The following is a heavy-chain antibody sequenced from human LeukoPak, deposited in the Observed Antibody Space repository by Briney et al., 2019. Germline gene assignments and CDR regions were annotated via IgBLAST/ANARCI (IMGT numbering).Heavy chain of an antibody. J-gene: IGHJ4*02. CDR2: IYHSGST. Sequence: SQTLSLTCAVSGGSISSGGYSWSWIRQPPGKGLEWIGYIYHSGSTYYNPSLKSRVTISVDRSKNQFSLKLSSVTAADTAVYYCARSPTPGSAFDYWGQGTLVTVSS. V-gene: IGHV4-30-2*01. CDR1: GGSISSGGYS. CDR3: ARSPTPGSAFDY.